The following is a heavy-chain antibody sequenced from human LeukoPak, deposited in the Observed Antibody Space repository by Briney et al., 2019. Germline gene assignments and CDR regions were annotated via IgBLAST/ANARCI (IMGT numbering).Heavy chain of an antibody. CDR1: GYTLTGYY. D-gene: IGHD3-3*01. Sequence: ASVKVSCKASGYTLTGYYMHWVRQAPGQGLEWMGRINPNSGGTNYAQKFQGRVTMTRDTSISTAYMELSRLRSDDTAVYYCASLRITIFGVDYWGQGTLVTVSS. J-gene: IGHJ4*02. CDR2: INPNSGGT. CDR3: ASLRITIFGVDY. V-gene: IGHV1-2*06.